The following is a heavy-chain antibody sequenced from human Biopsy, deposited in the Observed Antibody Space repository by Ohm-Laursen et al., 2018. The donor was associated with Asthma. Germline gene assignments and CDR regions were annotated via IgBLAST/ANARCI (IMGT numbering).Heavy chain of an antibody. V-gene: IGHV4-39*01. CDR2: ISYTGNT. Sequence: SETLSLTCTVSGGSMSSSSYSWGWIRQPPGKGLEWIGSISYTGNTDIPSLRSRVTLSVDTSKNNFSLKLTSVTAADKAVFYCARHWNWGSFFDYWGQGMLVTVSS. J-gene: IGHJ4*02. CDR1: GGSMSSSSYS. D-gene: IGHD7-27*01. CDR3: ARHWNWGSFFDY.